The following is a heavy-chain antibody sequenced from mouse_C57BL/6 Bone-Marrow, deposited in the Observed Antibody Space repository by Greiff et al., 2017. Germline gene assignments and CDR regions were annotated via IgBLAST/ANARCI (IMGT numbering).Heavy chain of an antibody. Sequence: QVQLQQPGAELVKPGASVKLSCKASGYTFTSYWMQWVKQRPGQGLEWIGEIDPSDSYTNYNQKFKGKATLTVDTSSRTAYMQLSSLTSEDSAVYYCARGPRGYFDVWGTGTTVTVSS. D-gene: IGHD2-10*02. J-gene: IGHJ1*03. CDR1: GYTFTSYW. CDR3: ARGPRGYFDV. V-gene: IGHV1-50*01. CDR2: IDPSDSYT.